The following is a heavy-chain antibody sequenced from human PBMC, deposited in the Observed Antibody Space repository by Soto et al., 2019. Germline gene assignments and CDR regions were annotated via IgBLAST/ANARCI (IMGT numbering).Heavy chain of an antibody. CDR3: ARGGGVGVAGSAAFDM. CDR2: INPATGAA. Sequence: QLHLVQSGAVVKKPGASVTVSCSASGYPVTAYYMHWVRQAPGRGLEWMGGINPATGAAKYTQKFPGRVTMARDTATSTVFLELGGLTSEDPAVFFCARGGGVGVAGSAAFDMWGQGTLVTVSS. J-gene: IGHJ3*02. CDR1: GYPVTAYY. D-gene: IGHD3-3*01. V-gene: IGHV1-2*02.